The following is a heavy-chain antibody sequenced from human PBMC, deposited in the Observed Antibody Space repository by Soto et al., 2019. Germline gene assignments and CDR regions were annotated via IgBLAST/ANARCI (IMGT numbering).Heavy chain of an antibody. CDR3: ARNHQPLAAVAGPFDY. CDR1: GYTFTSYA. J-gene: IGHJ4*02. CDR2: INAGNGNT. Sequence: VASVKVSCKASGYTFTSYAMHWVRQAPGQRLEWMGWINAGNGNTKYSQKFQGRVTITRDTSASTAYMELSSLRSEDTAVYYCARNHQPLAAVAGPFDYWGQGTLVTVSS. V-gene: IGHV1-3*01. D-gene: IGHD6-19*01.